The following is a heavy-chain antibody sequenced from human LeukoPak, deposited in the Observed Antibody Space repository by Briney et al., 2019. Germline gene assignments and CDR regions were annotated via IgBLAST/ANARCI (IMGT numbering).Heavy chain of an antibody. D-gene: IGHD3-10*01. CDR1: GGSFSGYY. CDR2: INHSGST. Sequence: PSETLSLTCAVYGGSFSGYYWSWIRQPPGKGLEWIGEINHSGSTNYNPSLKSRVTISVDTSKNQFSLKLSSVTAADTAVCYWARLVKIRSITMVRGVTRFDYWGQGTLVTVSS. CDR3: ARLVKIRSITMVRGVTRFDY. V-gene: IGHV4-34*01. J-gene: IGHJ4*02.